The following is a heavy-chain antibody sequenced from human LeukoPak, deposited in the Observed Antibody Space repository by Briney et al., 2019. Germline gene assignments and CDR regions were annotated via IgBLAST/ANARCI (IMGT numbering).Heavy chain of an antibody. CDR3: ARGYYGGAVDS. CDR2: MYTNGES. D-gene: IGHD3-16*01. Sequence: SETLSLTCTVSRGSINNQYWSWIRQPAGKGLEWIGRMYTNGESDYNPSLKSRVAMSVDTSKSQFSLKLNSMTAADTALYYCARGYYGGAVDSWGQGILVIVSS. CDR1: RGSINNQY. V-gene: IGHV4-4*07. J-gene: IGHJ4*02.